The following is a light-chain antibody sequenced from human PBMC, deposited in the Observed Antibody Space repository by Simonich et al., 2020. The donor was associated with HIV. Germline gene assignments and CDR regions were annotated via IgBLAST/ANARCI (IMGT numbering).Light chain of an antibody. Sequence: EIVMTQSPATLSVSPVKRATLSSRVRQSVSSNLAWYQKKPGQAPRLLIYGASTRATGIPARFSGSGSGTEFTLTISSMQSEDFAVYYCQQYNNWPLFFGQGTKLEIK. CDR1: QSVSSN. CDR3: QQYNNWPLF. CDR2: GAS. V-gene: IGKV3-15*01. J-gene: IGKJ2*01.